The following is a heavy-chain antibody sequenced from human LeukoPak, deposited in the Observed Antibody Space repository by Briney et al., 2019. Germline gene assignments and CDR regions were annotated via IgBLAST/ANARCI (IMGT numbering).Heavy chain of an antibody. CDR3: ARLLSGYYYDY. CDR2: INWNGGST. Sequence: GGSLRLSCAASGFTFDDYGMTWVRQAPGKGLEWVSGINWNGGSTGYADSVKGRFTISRDNAKNSLYLQMNSLRAEDTALYYCARLLSGYYYDYWGQETLVTVSS. J-gene: IGHJ4*02. V-gene: IGHV3-20*04. CDR1: GFTFDDYG. D-gene: IGHD3-22*01.